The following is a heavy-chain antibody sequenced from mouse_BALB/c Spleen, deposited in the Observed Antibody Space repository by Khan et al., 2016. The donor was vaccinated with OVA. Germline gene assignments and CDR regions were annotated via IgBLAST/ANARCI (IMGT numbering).Heavy chain of an antibody. CDR3: ARFSDGYYYTVDY. V-gene: IGHV2-9*02. CDR1: GFSLANYG. CDR2: IWAGEST. J-gene: IGHJ4*01. D-gene: IGHD2-3*01. Sequence: QVQLQQSGPGLVAPSQSLSITCTVSGFSLANYGVHWVRQPPGKGLEWLGVIWAGESTTFNSALMSRLSISKDNSKSQVFLKMNSLQTDDTAMYYCARFSDGYYYTVDYWGQGTSVTVSS.